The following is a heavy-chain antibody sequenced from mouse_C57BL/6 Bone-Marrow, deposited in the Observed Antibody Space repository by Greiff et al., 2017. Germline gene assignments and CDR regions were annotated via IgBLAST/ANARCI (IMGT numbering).Heavy chain of an antibody. J-gene: IGHJ4*01. CDR2: ISNGGGST. CDR1: GFTFSDYY. D-gene: IGHD1-1*01. Sequence: DVMLVESGGGLVQPGGSLKLSCAASGFTFSDYYMYWVRQTPEKRLEWVTYISNGGGSTYYPDTVKGRFTISRDNAKNTLYLQMSRLKSEDTAMYYCARHFYYGSRGAMDYWGQGTSVTVSS. CDR3: ARHFYYGSRGAMDY. V-gene: IGHV5-12*01.